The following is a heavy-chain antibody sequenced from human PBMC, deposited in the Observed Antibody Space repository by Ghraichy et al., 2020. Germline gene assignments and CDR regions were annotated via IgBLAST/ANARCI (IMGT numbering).Heavy chain of an antibody. CDR1: GSTFSSYS. Sequence: GGSLRLSCAASGSTFSSYSMNWVRQAPGKGLEWVSYISSSSNTIYYADSVKGRFTISRDNAKNSLYLQMNSLRDEDTAVYYCARLSIAVAGTDFDYWGQGTLVTVSS. J-gene: IGHJ4*02. V-gene: IGHV3-48*02. CDR2: ISSSSNTI. CDR3: ARLSIAVAGTDFDY. D-gene: IGHD6-19*01.